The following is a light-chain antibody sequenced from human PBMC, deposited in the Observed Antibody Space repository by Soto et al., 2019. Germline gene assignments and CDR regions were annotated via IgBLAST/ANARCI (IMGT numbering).Light chain of an antibody. V-gene: IGLV2-14*01. J-gene: IGLJ1*01. CDR2: EVS. Sequence: QSVLTQPASVSGSPGQSIAISCTGTSSDVGGYNFVSWYQQHPGKAPKLMIHEVSNRPSGVSDRFSGSKSGNTASLTISGLQADDEADYYCSSHKSYYTRVFGTGNKVTVL. CDR1: SSDVGGYNF. CDR3: SSHKSYYTRV.